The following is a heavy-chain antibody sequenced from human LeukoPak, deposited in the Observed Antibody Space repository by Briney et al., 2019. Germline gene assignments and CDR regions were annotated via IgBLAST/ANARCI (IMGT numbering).Heavy chain of an antibody. CDR3: AKSPSRYDFWSSYYSYFDY. CDR2: ISYDGSNK. Sequence: GGSLRLSCAASGFTFSNNGMDWVRQAPGKGLEWVAVISYDGSNKYYADSVKGRFTISRDNSKNTLYLQMNSLRAEDTAVYYCAKSPSRYDFWSSYYSYFDYWGRGTLVAVSS. CDR1: GFTFSNNG. J-gene: IGHJ4*02. D-gene: IGHD3-3*01. V-gene: IGHV3-30*18.